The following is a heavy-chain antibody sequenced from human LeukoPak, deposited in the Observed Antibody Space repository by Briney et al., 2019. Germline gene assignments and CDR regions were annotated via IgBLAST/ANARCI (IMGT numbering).Heavy chain of an antibody. D-gene: IGHD5-12*01. Sequence: GGSLRLSCAASGFTFSSYSMNWVRQAPGKGLEWVSSISSSSSYIYYADSVKGRFTISRDNAKNSLYLQMNSLRAEDTAVYYCASWLIVATIPYYFDYWGQGTLVTVSS. V-gene: IGHV3-21*01. J-gene: IGHJ4*02. CDR1: GFTFSSYS. CDR2: ISSSSSYI. CDR3: ASWLIVATIPYYFDY.